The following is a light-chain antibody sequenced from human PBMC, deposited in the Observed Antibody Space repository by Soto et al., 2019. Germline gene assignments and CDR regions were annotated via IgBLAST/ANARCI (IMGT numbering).Light chain of an antibody. CDR2: GAS. CDR1: QSVSNNY. J-gene: IGKJ1*01. Sequence: EIVMTQSPATLSVSPGERATLSCRASQSVSNNYLAWYQQKPGQAPRLLIYGASNRATRIPDRFSGSGSGTDCTLTISRLEPEDFAVYYCQKYGSFWTFGQGTKVDI. CDR3: QKYGSFWT. V-gene: IGKV3-20*01.